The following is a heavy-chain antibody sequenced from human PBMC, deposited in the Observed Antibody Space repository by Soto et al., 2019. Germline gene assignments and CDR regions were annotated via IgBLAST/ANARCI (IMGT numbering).Heavy chain of an antibody. J-gene: IGHJ4*02. CDR2: IYYSGST. CDR3: ARASYDILTAGFDY. CDR1: GGSISSYY. V-gene: IGHV4-59*01. D-gene: IGHD3-9*01. Sequence: PSETLSLTCTVSGGSISSYYWSWIRQPPGKGLEWIGYIYYSGSTNYNPSLKSRVTISVDTSKNQFSLKLSSVTAADTAVYYCARASYDILTAGFDYWGQGTLVTVSS.